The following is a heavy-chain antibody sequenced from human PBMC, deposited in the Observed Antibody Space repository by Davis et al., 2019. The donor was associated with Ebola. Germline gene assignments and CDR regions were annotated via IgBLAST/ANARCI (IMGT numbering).Heavy chain of an antibody. J-gene: IGHJ4*02. CDR2: INPDGSFT. CDR1: GFTFNKYW. V-gene: IGHV3-74*01. D-gene: IGHD2-2*01. CDR3: ARSSYQPDY. Sequence: GESLKISCVASGFTFNKYWMHWVRQAPGKGLVWVSRINPDGSFTDYADSVKGRFSISRDSTSNTLYLQMNGLRAEDTAVYYCARSSYQPDYWGQGTLVTVSS.